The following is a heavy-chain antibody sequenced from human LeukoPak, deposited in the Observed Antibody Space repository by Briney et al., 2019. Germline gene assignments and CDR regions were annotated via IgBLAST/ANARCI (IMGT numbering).Heavy chain of an antibody. CDR2: IYYSGST. J-gene: IGHJ4*02. CDR1: GGSISGYY. CDR3: ARLRITMVRGVHSAFDY. V-gene: IGHV4-59*12. Sequence: SETLSLTCTVSGGSISGYYWSWIRQPPGKGLEWIGYIYYSGSTNYNPSLKSRVTISVDTSKNQFSLKLSSVTAADTAVYYCARLRITMVRGVHSAFDYWGQGTLVTVSS. D-gene: IGHD3-10*01.